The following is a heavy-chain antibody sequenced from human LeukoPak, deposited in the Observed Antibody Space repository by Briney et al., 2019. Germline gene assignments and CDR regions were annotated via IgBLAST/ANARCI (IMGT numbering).Heavy chain of an antibody. D-gene: IGHD3-10*01. CDR1: GGSISSSNW. J-gene: IGHJ4*02. CDR2: IYHSGST. Sequence: PSETLSLTCAVSGGSISSSNWWSWVRQPPGKGLEWIGKIYHSGSTNYNPSLKSRVIISVDKSNNQFSLKLTSVTAADTAVYYCARTGASGSLDQWGQGTLVTVSS. V-gene: IGHV4-4*02. CDR3: ARTGASGSLDQ.